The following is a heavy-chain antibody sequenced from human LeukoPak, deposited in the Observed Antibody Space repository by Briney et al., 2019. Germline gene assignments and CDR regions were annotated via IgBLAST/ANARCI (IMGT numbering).Heavy chain of an antibody. V-gene: IGHV4-59*01. Sequence: SETLSLTCTDSGGYISSYYWSWIRQPPGKGLEWIGYIYYSGSTNYNPYLESRVIISVDTSKNQFSLKLSSVTAADTAVYYCSRAPLGWYLDYWGQGTLVTVSS. CDR3: SRAPLGWYLDY. CDR1: GGYISSYY. J-gene: IGHJ4*02. CDR2: IYYSGST. D-gene: IGHD2-15*01.